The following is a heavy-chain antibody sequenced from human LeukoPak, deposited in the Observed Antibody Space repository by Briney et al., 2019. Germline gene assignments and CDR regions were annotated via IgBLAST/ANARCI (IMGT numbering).Heavy chain of an antibody. CDR2: INPSSGAT. V-gene: IGHV1-46*01. Sequence: ASVKVSCKTSGYTFTSYYIHWVRQAPGQGLEWMGIINPSSGATNYAQKFQGRVTMTRDTSTSTVYMELSSQRSEDTAVYYCARATNFYYYYCMDVWGQGTTVTVSS. CDR1: GYTFTSYY. D-gene: IGHD1-26*01. CDR3: ARATNFYYYYCMDV. J-gene: IGHJ6*02.